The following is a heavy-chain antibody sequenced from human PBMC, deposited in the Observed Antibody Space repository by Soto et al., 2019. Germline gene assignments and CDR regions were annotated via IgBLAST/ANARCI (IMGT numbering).Heavy chain of an antibody. CDR3: AREPVRFLDWLSPRGYYYMDV. J-gene: IGHJ6*03. D-gene: IGHD3-3*01. V-gene: IGHV3-20*01. CDR1: GFTFDDDG. CDR2: INWNGGST. Sequence: AGGCLRLSCAASGFTFDDDGMSWVRQAPGKGLLWVSGINWNGGSTGYADSVKGRFTISRDNAKNSLYLQMNSLRAEDTALYHCAREPVRFLDWLSPRGYYYMDVWGKGTTVTVSS.